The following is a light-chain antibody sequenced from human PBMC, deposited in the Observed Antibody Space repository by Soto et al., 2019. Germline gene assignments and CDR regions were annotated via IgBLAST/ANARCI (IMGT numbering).Light chain of an antibody. Sequence: QSVLTQPPSVSGAPGQRVTISCTGSSSNIGAGYDVHWYQQLPGTAPKLLIYGNSNRPSGVPDRFSDSKSGTSASLAITGLQAEDEADYYCQSYDSSLSGYVVFGGGTTLTVL. CDR1: SSNIGAGYD. CDR3: QSYDSSLSGYVV. CDR2: GNS. J-gene: IGLJ2*01. V-gene: IGLV1-40*01.